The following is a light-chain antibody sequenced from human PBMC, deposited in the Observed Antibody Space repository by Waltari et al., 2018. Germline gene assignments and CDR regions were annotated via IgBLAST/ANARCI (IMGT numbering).Light chain of an antibody. CDR1: SPRSYY. V-gene: IGLV3-19*01. J-gene: IGLJ2*01. Sequence: SSELTQDPAVSVALGQTVRITCQGDSPRSYYASWYQQKPGQDPVLVIYGKNNRPSGIPDRFPGSSSGNTASFTITGAQAEDEADYYCNSRDSSGNHVVFGGGTKLTVL. CDR3: NSRDSSGNHVV. CDR2: GKN.